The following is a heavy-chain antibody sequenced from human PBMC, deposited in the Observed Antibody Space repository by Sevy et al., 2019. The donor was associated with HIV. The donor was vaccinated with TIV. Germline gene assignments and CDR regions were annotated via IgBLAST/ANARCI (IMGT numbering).Heavy chain of an antibody. Sequence: ASVKVSCKASVGSFRDYVITWVRQAPGQGLEWMAGIITISGTTNSAQKFQGRVTITADESTSTASMELSRLRSEDTAVYYCAIKVSCGGDCYFFDPWGQGTLVTVSS. V-gene: IGHV1-69*13. CDR2: IITISGTT. CDR1: VGSFRDYV. D-gene: IGHD2-21*02. J-gene: IGHJ5*02. CDR3: AIKVSCGGDCYFFDP.